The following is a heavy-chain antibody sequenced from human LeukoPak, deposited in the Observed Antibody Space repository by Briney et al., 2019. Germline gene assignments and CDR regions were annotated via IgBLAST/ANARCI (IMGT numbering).Heavy chain of an antibody. Sequence: GSLRLSCAASGFTFGRYAMSWVRQAPGKGLEWVSSISGNGGSTYYAESVKGRFTISRDNSKNTLYLQMNSLRAEDTAVYYCAKDVLIVVVDGGYFDYWGQGTLVTVSS. J-gene: IGHJ4*02. CDR1: GFTFGRYA. CDR3: AKDVLIVVVDGGYFDY. V-gene: IGHV3-23*01. D-gene: IGHD3-22*01. CDR2: ISGNGGST.